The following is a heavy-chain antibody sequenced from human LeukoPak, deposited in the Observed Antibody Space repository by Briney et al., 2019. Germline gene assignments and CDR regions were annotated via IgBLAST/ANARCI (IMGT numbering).Heavy chain of an antibody. CDR3: ARERRSEEDSRWPYYYYGMDV. CDR2: IWYDGSNK. J-gene: IGHJ6*02. D-gene: IGHD6-13*01. Sequence: GGSLRLSCAASRFTFSSYGMHWVRQAPGKGLEWVAVIWYDGSNKYYADSVKGRFTISRDNSKNTLYLQMNSLRAEDTAVYYCARERRSEEDSRWPYYYYGMDVWGQGTTVTVSS. V-gene: IGHV3-33*01. CDR1: RFTFSSYG.